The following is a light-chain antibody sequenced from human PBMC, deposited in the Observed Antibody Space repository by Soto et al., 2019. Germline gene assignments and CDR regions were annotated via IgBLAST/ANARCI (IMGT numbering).Light chain of an antibody. CDR2: DAT. CDR3: QQRYNWPPYT. V-gene: IGKV3-11*01. Sequence: EVVLTQSPATLCLSPGQRATLSCRASQTVSSYLAWYQQKPGQAPRLLIYDATNRATDIPSRFSGSGSATDFTLTISGLEPEDSAVYYCQQRYNWPPYTFGQGTKVEIK. CDR1: QTVSSY. J-gene: IGKJ2*01.